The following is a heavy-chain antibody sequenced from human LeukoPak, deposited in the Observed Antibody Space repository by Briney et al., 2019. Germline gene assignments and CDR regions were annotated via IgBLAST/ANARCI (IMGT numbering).Heavy chain of an antibody. Sequence: GGSLRLSCVTSGFTFDNYAMHWVRQAPGRGLEWVSGISWNSGSVGYVDSVKGRFTISRDNAKKSLYLQMNSLRPEDTAFYYCAKALGSGCQGPICDYYYGVDVWGQGTTVTVSS. CDR3: AKALGSGCQGPICDYYYGVDV. CDR2: ISWNSGSV. V-gene: IGHV3-9*01. D-gene: IGHD6-19*01. J-gene: IGHJ6*02. CDR1: GFTFDNYA.